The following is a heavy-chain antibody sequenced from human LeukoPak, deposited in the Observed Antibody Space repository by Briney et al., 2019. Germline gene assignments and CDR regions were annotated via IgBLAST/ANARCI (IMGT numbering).Heavy chain of an antibody. V-gene: IGHV4-34*01. Sequence: SETLSLTCAVYGGSFSGYYWSWIRQPPGKGLGWIGEINHSGSTNYNPSLKSRDTISVDTSKNQFSLKLSSVTAADTAVYYCASGNMVPFDYWGQGTLVTVPS. D-gene: IGHD2/OR15-2a*01. J-gene: IGHJ4*02. CDR1: GGSFSGYY. CDR2: INHSGST. CDR3: ASGNMVPFDY.